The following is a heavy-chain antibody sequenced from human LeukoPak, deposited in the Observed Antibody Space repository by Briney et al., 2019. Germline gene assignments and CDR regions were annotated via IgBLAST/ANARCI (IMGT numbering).Heavy chain of an antibody. CDR2: IIPIFGTA. CDR1: GGTFSSYA. Sequence: ASVKVSCKASGGTFSSYAISWVRQAPGQGLEWMGGIIPIFGTANYAQKSQGRVTITADESTSTAYMELSSLRSEDTAVYYCAREGRKSRGVDIVRKKETGYYYYMDVWGKGTTVTVSS. V-gene: IGHV1-69*13. CDR3: AREGRKSRGVDIVRKKETGYYYYMDV. D-gene: IGHD2-15*01. J-gene: IGHJ6*03.